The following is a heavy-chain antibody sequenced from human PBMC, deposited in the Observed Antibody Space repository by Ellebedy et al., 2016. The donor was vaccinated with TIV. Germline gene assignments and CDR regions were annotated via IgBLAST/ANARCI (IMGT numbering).Heavy chain of an antibody. CDR3: GRGGATSSRYWGN. J-gene: IGHJ4*02. V-gene: IGHV3-23*01. CDR1: GFTFSSHA. D-gene: IGHD2-2*01. Sequence: PGGSLRLSCAASGFTFSSHAMSWVRQAPGKGLEWVSVISNKADATYYADPVKGRFTISRDNSKNTVYLQMNSLRVEDTAVYYCGRGGATSSRYWGNWGQGALVTVSS. CDR2: ISNKADAT.